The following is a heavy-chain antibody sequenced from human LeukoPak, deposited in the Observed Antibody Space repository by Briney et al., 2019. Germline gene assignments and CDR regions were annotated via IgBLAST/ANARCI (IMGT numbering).Heavy chain of an antibody. CDR3: TRGDPDF. V-gene: IGHV3-7*01. J-gene: IGHJ4*02. CDR1: GFTFSNYW. D-gene: IGHD3-3*01. Sequence: PWGSLRLSCTASGFTFSNYWMQWVRQAPGQGLEWVANINYYGSAKYYVDSVKGRVTITRDSAKNSLYMQMNSLRVDDTVVYYCTRGDPDFWGQATLVTVPS. CDR2: INYYGSAK.